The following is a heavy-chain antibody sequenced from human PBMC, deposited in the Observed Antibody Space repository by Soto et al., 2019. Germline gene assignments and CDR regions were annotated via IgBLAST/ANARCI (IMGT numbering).Heavy chain of an antibody. Sequence: SETLSLTCAVSGASFTSNNWWTWVRQPPGQGLEWIGEIYRTGSTNDNPSLKSRVTISLDKSENQFSLKVTSLTAADTAVYYCASRDPGTSVDYWGRGTLVTSPQ. J-gene: IGHJ4*02. D-gene: IGHD1-7*01. CDR3: ASRDPGTSVDY. CDR2: IYRTGST. V-gene: IGHV4-4*02. CDR1: GASFTSNNW.